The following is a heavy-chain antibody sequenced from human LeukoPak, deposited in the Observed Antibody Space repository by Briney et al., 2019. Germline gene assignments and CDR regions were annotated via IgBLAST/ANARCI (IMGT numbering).Heavy chain of an antibody. CDR2: IKQDGSEK. Sequence: GGSLRLSCAASGFTFSSYWMSWVRQAPGKGLEWVANIKQDGSEKYYVDSVKGRFTISRDNAKNSLYLQMNSLRAEDTAVYYCARTADSSGYYYVIPYYYMDVWGKGTTVTVSS. CDR3: ARTADSSGYYYVIPYYYMDV. D-gene: IGHD3-22*01. J-gene: IGHJ6*03. V-gene: IGHV3-7*01. CDR1: GFTFSSYW.